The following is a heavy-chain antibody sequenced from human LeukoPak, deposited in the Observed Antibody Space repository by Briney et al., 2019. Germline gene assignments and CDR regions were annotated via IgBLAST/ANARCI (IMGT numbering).Heavy chain of an antibody. J-gene: IGHJ5*02. CDR2: IYTSGST. V-gene: IGHV4-4*07. CDR3: XXXXTTVTKYNWFDP. CDR1: GGSISSYY. D-gene: IGHD4-17*01. Sequence: SSETLSLTCTVSGGSISSYYWSWIRQPAGKGLEWIGRIYTSGSTNYDPSLKSRVTMSVDTSKNQFSLKLSSVTAADPAVYYCXXXXTTVTKYNWFDPWGQGTLVTVSS.